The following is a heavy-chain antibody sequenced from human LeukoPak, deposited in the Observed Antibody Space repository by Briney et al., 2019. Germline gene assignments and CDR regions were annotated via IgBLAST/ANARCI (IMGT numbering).Heavy chain of an antibody. J-gene: IGHJ3*02. D-gene: IGHD5-24*01. Sequence: SETLSLTGTVPEGSISIGGYYWSWIRQPAGKGLEWIGRIYSDGSSNCSPSLKSRVTISIDTSKNQFSLNLSSVTAADTAVYYCARVIRRDPYNYDGFDIWGQGTMVTVSS. CDR1: EGSISIGGYY. CDR2: IYSDGSS. V-gene: IGHV4-61*02. CDR3: ARVIRRDPYNYDGFDI.